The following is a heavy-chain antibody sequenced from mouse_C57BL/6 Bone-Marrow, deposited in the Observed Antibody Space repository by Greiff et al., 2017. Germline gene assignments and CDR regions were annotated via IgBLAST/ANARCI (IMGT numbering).Heavy chain of an antibody. D-gene: IGHD2-3*01. V-gene: IGHV3-5*01. CDR2: IYYSGTI. J-gene: IGHJ4*01. CDR1: GISITTGNYR. Sequence: EVKLQESGPGLVKPSQTVFLTCTVTGISITTGNYRWSWIRQFPGNKLEWIGYIYYSGTITYNPSLTSRTTITRDTPKNQFFLEMNSLTAEDTATYYGARGYDGYYDYAMDYWGQGTSVTVSS. CDR3: ARGYDGYYDYAMDY.